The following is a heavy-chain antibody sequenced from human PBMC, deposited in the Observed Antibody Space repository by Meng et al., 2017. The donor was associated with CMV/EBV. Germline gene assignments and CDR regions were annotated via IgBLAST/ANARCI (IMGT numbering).Heavy chain of an antibody. CDR3: TTLYYYDSSGLNY. CDR1: GFTFSNAW. D-gene: IGHD3-22*01. Sequence: ETLSLTCAASGFTFSNAWMSWVRQAPGKGLEWVGRIKSKTDGGTTDYAAPVKGRFTISRDDSKNTLYLQMNNLKTEDTAVYYCTTLYYYDSSGLNYWGQGTLVTVSS. J-gene: IGHJ4*02. CDR2: IKSKTDGGTT. V-gene: IGHV3-15*01.